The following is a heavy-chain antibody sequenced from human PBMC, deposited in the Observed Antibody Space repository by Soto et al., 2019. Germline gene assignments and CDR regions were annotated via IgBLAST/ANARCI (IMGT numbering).Heavy chain of an antibody. J-gene: IGHJ5*02. V-gene: IGHV1-69*06. CDR1: GGTLRRYA. CDR2: IIPIFGTA. Sequence: QVQLVQSGAEVKKPGSSVQVSYKASGGTLRRYAISWVRQAPGQGLERMGGIIPIFGTANYAQKFQGRVTITADKSTSTAYMELSSLRSEDTAVYYCARDSGLYSYGSNWFDPWGQGTLVTVSS. D-gene: IGHD5-18*01. CDR3: ARDSGLYSYGSNWFDP.